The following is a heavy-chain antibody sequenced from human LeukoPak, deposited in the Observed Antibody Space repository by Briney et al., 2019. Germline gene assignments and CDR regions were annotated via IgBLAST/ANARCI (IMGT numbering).Heavy chain of an antibody. Sequence: SETLSLTCTVSGGSISSYYWSWIRQPSGKGLEWIGYIYNSGSAIYNPSLKSRVTTAADTSKNQFSLKLSSVTAADTAVYYCARAPFGHAFDIWGQGTMVTVSS. CDR1: GGSISSYY. CDR3: ARAPFGHAFDI. CDR2: IYNSGSA. V-gene: IGHV4-59*12. D-gene: IGHD3-10*01. J-gene: IGHJ3*02.